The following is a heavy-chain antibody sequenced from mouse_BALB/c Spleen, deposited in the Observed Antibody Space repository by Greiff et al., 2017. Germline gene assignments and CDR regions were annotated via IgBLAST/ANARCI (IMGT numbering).Heavy chain of an antibody. Sequence: EVKVVESGGGLVKPGGSLKLSCAASGFTFSSYAMSWVRQSPEKRLEWVAEISSGGSYTYYPDTVTGRFTISRDNAKNTLYLEMSSLRSEDTAMYYCASVTTVVATDAMDYWGQGTSVTVSS. D-gene: IGHD1-1*01. CDR1: GFTFSSYA. CDR3: ASVTTVVATDAMDY. CDR2: ISSGGSYT. J-gene: IGHJ4*01. V-gene: IGHV5-9-4*01.